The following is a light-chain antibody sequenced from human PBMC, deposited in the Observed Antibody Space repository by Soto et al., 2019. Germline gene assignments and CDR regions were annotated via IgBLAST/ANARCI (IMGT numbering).Light chain of an antibody. Sequence: QTVVTQAPSLTVSPGGTVTLTCASSTGDVTGDYHPNWFQQKPGQAPRALIHSTNNKYSWTPARFSGSLLGGKAALTLSGVQLEDEADDYCLLKYCGAQVWLFGGGTKLTVL. CDR2: STN. CDR1: TGDVTGDYH. J-gene: IGLJ3*02. CDR3: LLKYCGAQVWL. V-gene: IGLV7-43*01.